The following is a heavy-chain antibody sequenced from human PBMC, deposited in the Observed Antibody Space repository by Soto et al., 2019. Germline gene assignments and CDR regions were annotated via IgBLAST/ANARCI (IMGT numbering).Heavy chain of an antibody. J-gene: IGHJ4*02. CDR1: GGSVSSGSYY. Sequence: SETLSLTCTVSGGSVSSGSYYWSWIRQPPGKGLEWIGYIYYSGSTNYNPSLKSRVTISVDTSKNQFSLKLSSVTAADTAVYYCARVAPDYDILTGPSFFDYWGQGTLVTVSS. CDR2: IYYSGST. D-gene: IGHD3-9*01. CDR3: ARVAPDYDILTGPSFFDY. V-gene: IGHV4-61*01.